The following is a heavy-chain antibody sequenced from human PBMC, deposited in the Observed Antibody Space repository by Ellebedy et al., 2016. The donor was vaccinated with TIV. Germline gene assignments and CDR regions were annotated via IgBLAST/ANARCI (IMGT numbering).Heavy chain of an antibody. Sequence: GESLKISCAASGFSLTGSDLHWVRRPAGKGLEWVSASGAAGDTYYPDSVRGRFTISRESAKNSFYLQMNSLTAGDTAVYHCARGGPGGDNWFFGLWGRGTRVTVSS. J-gene: IGHJ2*01. CDR2: SGAAGDT. V-gene: IGHV3-13*01. CDR1: GFSLTGSD. D-gene: IGHD3-10*01. CDR3: ARGGPGGDNWFFGL.